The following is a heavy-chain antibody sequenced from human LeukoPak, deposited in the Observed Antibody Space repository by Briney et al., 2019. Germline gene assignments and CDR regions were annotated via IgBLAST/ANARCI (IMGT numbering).Heavy chain of an antibody. CDR2: IYSSGNT. V-gene: IGHV4-59*08. D-gene: IGHD2-2*02. CDR3: ARRYTASPGERFDY. J-gene: IGHJ4*02. Sequence: SETLSLTCTVSGGSISNYYWTWIRQPPGKGLEWIGYIYSSGNTNYNPSLNSRVTISLDTSKSRFSLMLRSLTAADTAVYYCARRYTASPGERFDYWGQGTLVTVSS. CDR1: GGSISNYY.